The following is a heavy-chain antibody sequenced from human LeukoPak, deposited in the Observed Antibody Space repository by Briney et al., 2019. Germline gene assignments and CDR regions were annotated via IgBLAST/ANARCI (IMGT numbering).Heavy chain of an antibody. D-gene: IGHD3-10*01. CDR3: ARDDYGSGSYPFYYGMDV. CDR1: GFTFSSYA. J-gene: IGHJ6*02. CDR2: LSGSGEYT. Sequence: GGSLRLSCAASGFTFSSYAMSWVRQAPGKGLEWVSALSGSGEYTYSADSVKGRFTISRDNSKNMLYLQMNSLRAEDTAVYYCARDDYGSGSYPFYYGMDVWGQGTTVTVSS. V-gene: IGHV3-23*01.